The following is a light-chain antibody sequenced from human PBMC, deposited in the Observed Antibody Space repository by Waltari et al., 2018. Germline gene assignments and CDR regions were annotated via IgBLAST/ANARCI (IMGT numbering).Light chain of an antibody. CDR2: GAS. J-gene: IGKJ4*01. V-gene: IGKV1-16*02. CDR3: QQYNSFPLT. CDR1: QDISNY. Sequence: DIQMTQSRSSLSASVGDRVTITCRASQDISNYLAWFQQKPGKAPKSLIYGASNLQSGVPSKFSCSGSGTDFTLTISSLQPEDSATYYCQQYNSFPLTFGGGTKVEIK.